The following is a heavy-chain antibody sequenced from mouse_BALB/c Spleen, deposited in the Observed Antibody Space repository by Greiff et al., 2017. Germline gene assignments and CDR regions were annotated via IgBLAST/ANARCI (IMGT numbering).Heavy chain of an antibody. V-gene: IGHV1-7*01. CDR3: ARNIYYGNYGYFDY. J-gene: IGHJ2*01. CDR2: INPSTGYT. Sequence: VQLVESGAELAKPGASVKMSCKASGYTFTSYWMHWVKQRPGQGLEWIGYINPSTGYTEYNQKFKDKATLTADKSSSTAYMQLSSLTSEDSAVYYCARNIYYGNYGYFDYWGQGTTLTVSS. D-gene: IGHD2-1*01. CDR1: GYTFTSYW.